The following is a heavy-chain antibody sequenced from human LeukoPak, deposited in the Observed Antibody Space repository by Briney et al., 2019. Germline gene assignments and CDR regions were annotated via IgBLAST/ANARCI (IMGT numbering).Heavy chain of an antibody. V-gene: IGHV3-7*01. CDR2: INQDGSAQ. D-gene: IGHD3-10*01. CDR3: AKDKEYASGSYPIEC. J-gene: IGHJ4*02. CDR1: GFTSGTSW. Sequence: GGSLRLSCAASGFTSGTSWMSWVRQAPGKGLEWVANINQDGSAQYYVDSVKGRFTISRDNAKSSLYLQMNSLRAEDTAFYYCAKDKEYASGSYPIECWGQGTLVTVSS.